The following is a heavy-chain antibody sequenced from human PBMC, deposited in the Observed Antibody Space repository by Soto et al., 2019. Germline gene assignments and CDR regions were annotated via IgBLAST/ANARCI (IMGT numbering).Heavy chain of an antibody. CDR1: GGSFSSYA. CDR2: LIVILGTT. V-gene: IGHV1-69*01. D-gene: IGHD3-22*01. CDR3: ASGYYDSSGYSIDY. J-gene: IGHJ4*02. Sequence: QVQLVQSGAEVRKPGSSVTVSCQSFGGSFSSYAFSWVRQAPGQRLEWMGGLIVILGTTNYAQKFKGRVTFTADESTSTAYMEVSILASEDTAIYYCASGYYDSSGYSIDYWGQGTQVTVAS.